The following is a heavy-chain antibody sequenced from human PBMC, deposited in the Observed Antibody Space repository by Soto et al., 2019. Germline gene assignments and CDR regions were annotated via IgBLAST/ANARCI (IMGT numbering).Heavy chain of an antibody. CDR2: INAYNGNT. D-gene: IGHD2-2*01. Sequence: ASVKVSCKASGYTFTGYYMHWVRQAPGQGLEWMGWINAYNGNTNYAQKLQGRVTMTTDTSTSTAYMELRSLRSDDTAVYYCARDLGVPAPYHMDVWGKGTTVTVS. J-gene: IGHJ6*03. V-gene: IGHV1-18*04. CDR1: GYTFTGYY. CDR3: ARDLGVPAPYHMDV.